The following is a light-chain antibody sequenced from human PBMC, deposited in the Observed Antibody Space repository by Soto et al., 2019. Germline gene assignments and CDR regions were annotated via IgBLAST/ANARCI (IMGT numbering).Light chain of an antibody. CDR3: LQDYDFPHT. J-gene: IGKJ2*01. CDR2: AAS. V-gene: IGKV1-6*02. Sequence: AIHMTHSRPSLSSSVVDRFIITCLASQDIRVDVGWLQQKPGHAPNLLIYAASTSHTGVPSRFTGSGSGTDFTLTINDLQPEDVATYFCLQDYDFPHTFGQGTKVDIK. CDR1: QDIRVD.